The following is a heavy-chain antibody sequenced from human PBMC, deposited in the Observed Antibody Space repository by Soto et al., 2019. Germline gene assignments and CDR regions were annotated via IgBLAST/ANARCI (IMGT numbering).Heavy chain of an antibody. J-gene: IGHJ4*02. CDR1: GGSISSTSYH. CDR3: ARNYYDGSGLYY. V-gene: IGHV4-39*01. D-gene: IGHD3-22*01. Sequence: AETLSLTCTVSGGSISSTSYHWVWIRQPPGKGLEWIGSLDYSGGTFYNPSLKSRVTISADTSKNQFSLKVNSVTAADTAVYYCARNYYDGSGLYYWGQGTLVTVSS. CDR2: LDYSGGT.